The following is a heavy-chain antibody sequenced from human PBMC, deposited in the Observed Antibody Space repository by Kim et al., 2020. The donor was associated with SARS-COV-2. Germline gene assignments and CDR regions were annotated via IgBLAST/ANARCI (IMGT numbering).Heavy chain of an antibody. J-gene: IGHJ4*02. CDR1: GFTFSSYS. CDR3: ARGDSSGKYFDY. CDR2: ISSSSSYI. Sequence: GGSLRLSCAASGFTFSSYSMNWVRQAPGKGLEWVSSISSSSSYIYYADSVKGRFTISRDNAKNSLYLQMNSLRAEDTAVYYCARGDSSGKYFDYWGQGTLCTVSS. V-gene: IGHV3-21*01. D-gene: IGHD6-6*01.